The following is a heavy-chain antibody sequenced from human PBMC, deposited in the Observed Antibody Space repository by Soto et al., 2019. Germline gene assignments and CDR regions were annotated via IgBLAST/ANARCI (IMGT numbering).Heavy chain of an antibody. CDR2: ISSSGSTI. CDR3: ARVREYSGYEDYYMDV. D-gene: IGHD5-12*01. CDR1: GFTFSSYW. Sequence: GGSLRLSCAASGFTFSSYWMHWVRQAPGKGLEWVSYISSSGSTIYYADSVKGRFTISRDNAKNSLYLQMNSLRAEDTAVYYCARVREYSGYEDYYMDVWGKGTTVTVSS. J-gene: IGHJ6*03. V-gene: IGHV3-48*04.